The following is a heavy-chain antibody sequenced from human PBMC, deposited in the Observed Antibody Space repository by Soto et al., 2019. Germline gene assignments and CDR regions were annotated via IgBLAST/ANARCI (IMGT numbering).Heavy chain of an antibody. CDR3: ARVARGTATTVVDAFDI. CDR2: MSHSGGT. CDR1: GGFVSSGSYY. D-gene: IGHD1-1*01. V-gene: IGHV4-34*01. Sequence: QVQLQQWGAGLLKPSETLSLTCAVYGGFVSSGSYYWSWIRQPPGKGLEWIGEMSHSGGTHFNPSTKSRVTRSVDTSKNQLSLKMSSVTAADTALYYCARVARGTATTVVDAFDIWGPGTMVTVSS. J-gene: IGHJ3*02.